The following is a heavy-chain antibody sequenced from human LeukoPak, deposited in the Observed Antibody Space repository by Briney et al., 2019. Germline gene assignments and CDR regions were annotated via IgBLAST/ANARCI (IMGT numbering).Heavy chain of an antibody. V-gene: IGHV3-7*01. CDR3: ARDLYHSTSWYRSGWFDP. CDR1: GFTFSSYW. D-gene: IGHD6-13*01. Sequence: GGSLRLSCAASGFTFSSYWMSWVRQAPGKGLEWVANIKQDGSEKYYVDSVKGRFTISRDNAKNSLYLQMNSLRAEDTGVYYCARDLYHSTSWYRSGWFDPWGQGTLVTVSS. CDR2: IKQDGSEK. J-gene: IGHJ5*02.